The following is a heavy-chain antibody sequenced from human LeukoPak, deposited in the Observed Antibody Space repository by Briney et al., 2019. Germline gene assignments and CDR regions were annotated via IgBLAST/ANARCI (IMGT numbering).Heavy chain of an antibody. V-gene: IGHV5-51*01. CDR3: ARYYYDSSGYFDAFDI. Sequence: GESLKISCKGSGYSFTSYWIGWVRQLPGKGLEWMGIIYPGDSDTRYSPSFQGQVTISADKSISTAYLQWSSLKASDTAMYYCARYYYDSSGYFDAFDIWGQGTMVTVCS. CDR1: GYSFTSYW. CDR2: IYPGDSDT. J-gene: IGHJ3*02. D-gene: IGHD3-22*01.